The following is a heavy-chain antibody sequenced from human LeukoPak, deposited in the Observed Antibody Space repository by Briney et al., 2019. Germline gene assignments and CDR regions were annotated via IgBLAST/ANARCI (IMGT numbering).Heavy chain of an antibody. CDR1: GGSISSYY. Sequence: SETLSLTCTVSGGSISSYYWSWIRQPPGKGLDWIGYIYYSGSTNYNPSLKSRVTISVDTSKNQFSLKLSSVTAADTAVYYCARDRRWLQSDEAFDIWGQGTMVTVSS. D-gene: IGHD5-24*01. CDR3: ARDRRWLQSDEAFDI. J-gene: IGHJ3*02. CDR2: IYYSGST. V-gene: IGHV4-59*01.